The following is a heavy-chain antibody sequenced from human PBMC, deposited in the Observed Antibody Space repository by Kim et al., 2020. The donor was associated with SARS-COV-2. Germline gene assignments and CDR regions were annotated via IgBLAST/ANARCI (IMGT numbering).Heavy chain of an antibody. J-gene: IGHJ6*01. CDR1: GYTFTGLY. V-gene: IGHV1-2*05. D-gene: IGHD2-15*01. Sequence: ASVKVSCKASGYTFTGLYMHWVRQAPGQGLEWMGRINPNSGVTTYAQKFQGRVTMTRATTVTTAYMELTSLRSDDTGVYYCARDREPYCSGGTCFGMDVW. CDR3: ARDREPYCSGGTCFGMDV. CDR2: INPNSGVT.